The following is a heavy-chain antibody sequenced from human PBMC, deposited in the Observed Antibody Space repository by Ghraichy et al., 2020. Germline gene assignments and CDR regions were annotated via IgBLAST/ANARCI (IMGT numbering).Heavy chain of an antibody. V-gene: IGHV3-7*03. Sequence: GGSLRLSCAASGFTFSSYWMSWVRQAPGKGLEWVANIKQDGSEKYYVDSVKGRFTISRDNAKNSLYLQMNSLRAEDTAVYYCARDLVADTAMVVYYYYGMDVWGQGTTVTVSS. CDR3: ARDLVADTAMVVYYYYGMDV. J-gene: IGHJ6*02. CDR1: GFTFSSYW. D-gene: IGHD5-18*01. CDR2: IKQDGSEK.